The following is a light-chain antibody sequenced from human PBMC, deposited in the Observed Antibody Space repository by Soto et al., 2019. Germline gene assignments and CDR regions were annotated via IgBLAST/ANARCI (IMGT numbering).Light chain of an antibody. Sequence: QSALTQPASVSGSPGQSITISCTGTSSDVGGYNYVSWYQHHPGKAPKLMIYDVTNRPSGVSTRFSGSKSGNTASLTISGLQAEDEADYYCTSYTTSSPYVVFGGGTKLTVL. CDR3: TSYTTSSPYVV. V-gene: IGLV2-14*03. CDR1: SSDVGGYNY. CDR2: DVT. J-gene: IGLJ2*01.